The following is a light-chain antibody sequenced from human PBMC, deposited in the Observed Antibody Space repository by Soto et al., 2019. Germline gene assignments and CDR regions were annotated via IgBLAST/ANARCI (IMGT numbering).Light chain of an antibody. V-gene: IGLV1-44*01. Sequence: QSVLTQPPSASGTPGQRVTISCSGSSSNIGSNTVNWYQKLPGTAPALLIYSNNQRPSGVPDRFSCSKSGTSASLAISGLQSEDEADYYCAAWDDSLDGHVVFGGGTKVTVL. CDR3: AAWDDSLDGHVV. CDR2: SNN. CDR1: SSNIGSNT. J-gene: IGLJ2*01.